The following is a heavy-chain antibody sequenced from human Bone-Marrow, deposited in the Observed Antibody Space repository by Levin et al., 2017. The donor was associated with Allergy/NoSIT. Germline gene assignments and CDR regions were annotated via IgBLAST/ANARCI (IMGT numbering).Heavy chain of an antibody. CDR3: ARAASCTTHSCYADYYYMDV. J-gene: IGHJ6*03. V-gene: IGHV1-69*13. D-gene: IGHD2-2*01. CDR2: IIPIYTTP. Sequence: GASVKVSCKASGGTFSTYAINWVRHAPGQGLEWMGGIIPIYTTPNYAQKFQGRVTITADESTSTAYLELSSLRSDDTAVYFCARAASCTTHSCYADYYYMDVWGEGTTVTVS. CDR1: GGTFSTYA.